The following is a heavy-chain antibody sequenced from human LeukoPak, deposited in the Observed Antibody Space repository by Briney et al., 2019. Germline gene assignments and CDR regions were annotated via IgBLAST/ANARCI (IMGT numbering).Heavy chain of an antibody. CDR2: IYHSGST. D-gene: IGHD6-13*01. V-gene: IGHV4-30-2*01. CDR3: ARVPQLGRFWDY. CDR1: GGSISSGGYY. J-gene: IGHJ4*02. Sequence: SQTLSLTCTVSGGSISSGGYYWSWIRQPPGKGLEWIGYIYHSGSTYYNPSLKSRVTISVDRSKNLFSLKLSSVTAADTAVYYCARVPQLGRFWDYWGQGTLVTVSS.